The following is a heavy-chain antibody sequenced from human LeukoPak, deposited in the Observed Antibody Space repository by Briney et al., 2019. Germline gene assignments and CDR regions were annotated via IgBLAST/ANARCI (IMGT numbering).Heavy chain of an antibody. V-gene: IGHV1-8*03. CDR2: MNPNSGNT. CDR1: GYTFTSYD. CDR3: ARSEREAGDYYYYYYMDV. J-gene: IGHJ6*03. Sequence: ASVKVSCKASGYTFTSYDINWVRQATGQGLEWMGWMNPNSGNTGYAQKFQGRVTITRNTSISTAYMELSSLRSEDTAVYYCARSEREAGDYYYYYYMDVWGKGTMVTVSS. D-gene: IGHD6-13*01.